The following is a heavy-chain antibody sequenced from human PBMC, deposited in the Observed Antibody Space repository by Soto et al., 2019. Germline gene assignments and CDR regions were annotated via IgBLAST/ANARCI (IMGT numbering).Heavy chain of an antibody. Sequence: QITLKESGPTLVKPTQTLTLTCTFSGFSLSTSGVGVGWIRQPPGKALEWLAVIYWDDYKHYSPSLKSRLTTXMXXSTNQVVRTMTNMDPVDTATYSCAHKGYGADPLDYWGQGTLLTVSP. CDR3: AHKGYGADPLDY. D-gene: IGHD4-17*01. V-gene: IGHV2-5*02. CDR1: GFSLSTSGVG. J-gene: IGHJ4*02. CDR2: IYWDDYK.